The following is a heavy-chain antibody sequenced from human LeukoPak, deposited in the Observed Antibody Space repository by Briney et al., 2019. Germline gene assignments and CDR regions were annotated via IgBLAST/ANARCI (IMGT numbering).Heavy chain of an antibody. Sequence: PGGSLRLSCAASGFTFSSYGMSWVRQVPGKGLEWVSAISGSGGSTYYADSVKGRFTISRDNSKNTLYLQMNSLRAEDTAVYYCAKFFFDGYYFDYWGQGTLVTVSS. CDR2: ISGSGGST. D-gene: IGHD3-3*01. J-gene: IGHJ4*02. CDR3: AKFFFDGYYFDY. CDR1: GFTFSSYG. V-gene: IGHV3-23*01.